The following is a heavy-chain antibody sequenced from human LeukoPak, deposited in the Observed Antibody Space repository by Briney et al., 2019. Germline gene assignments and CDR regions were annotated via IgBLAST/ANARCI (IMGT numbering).Heavy chain of an antibody. V-gene: IGHV3-23*01. Sequence: GGSLRLSCAASGFTFSSYAMNWVRQAPGKGLEWVAGISSGDRTFHAESVKGRLTISRDKSKDTLYLQMNSLRAEDTAVYYCAKDSTASPYFHWFDNWGQGKQVIVSS. J-gene: IGHJ4*02. CDR3: AKDSTASPYFHWFDN. D-gene: IGHD3-9*01. CDR1: GFTFSSYA. CDR2: ISSGDRT.